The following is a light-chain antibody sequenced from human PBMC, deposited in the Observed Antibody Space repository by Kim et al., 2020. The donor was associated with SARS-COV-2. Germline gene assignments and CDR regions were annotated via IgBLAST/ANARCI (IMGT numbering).Light chain of an antibody. CDR2: EDN. Sequence: KTVTTACTRSRGSIASNYVHWYQQRPCSAPTTVIYEDNQRPSGVPDRFSGSIDSSSNSASLTISGLKTEDEADYYCQSYDSSNLWVFGGGTQLTVL. J-gene: IGLJ3*02. V-gene: IGLV6-57*03. CDR1: RGSIASNY. CDR3: QSYDSSNLWV.